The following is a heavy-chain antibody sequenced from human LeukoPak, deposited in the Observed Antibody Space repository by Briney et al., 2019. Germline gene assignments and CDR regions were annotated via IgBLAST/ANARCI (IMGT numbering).Heavy chain of an antibody. V-gene: IGHV4-31*03. CDR2: IYYSWSS. Sequence: SETLSLTCTVSGGSINSGGSYWSWIRQHPGKGLEWIGCIYYSWSSYYNPSLKSRVTLSLDTSKNQFSLKLSSVTAADTAVYYCARDTLDYRSIYYYMDVWGKGTTVTVSS. CDR3: ARDTLDYRSIYYYMDV. J-gene: IGHJ6*03. CDR1: GGSINSGGSY. D-gene: IGHD3/OR15-3a*01.